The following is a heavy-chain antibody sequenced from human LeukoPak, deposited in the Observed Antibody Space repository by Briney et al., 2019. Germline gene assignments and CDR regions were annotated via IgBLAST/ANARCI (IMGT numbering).Heavy chain of an antibody. D-gene: IGHD4-17*01. CDR2: ISSSGSTI. CDR1: GFSFDDYG. CDR3: ARDPYYGDYVV. V-gene: IGHV3-48*03. J-gene: IGHJ4*02. Sequence: GGSLRLSCAASGFSFDDYGMNWVRQAPGKGLEWVSYISSSGSTIYYADSVKGRFTISRDNAKNSLYLQMNSLRAEDTAVYYCARDPYYGDYVVWGQGTLVTVSS.